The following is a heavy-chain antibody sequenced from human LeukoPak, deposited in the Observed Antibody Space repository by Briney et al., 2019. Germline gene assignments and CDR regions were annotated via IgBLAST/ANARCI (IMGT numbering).Heavy chain of an antibody. D-gene: IGHD2-2*01. CDR2: ISSSGYTI. CDR3: AREDCSSTSCYDPSVSDY. CDR1: GFTFSHYE. V-gene: IGHV3-48*03. J-gene: IGHJ4*02. Sequence: PGGSLRLSCEASGFTFSHYEMNWVRQAPGKGLEWVSYISSSGYTIYYADSVKGRFTISRDNAKNSLYLRMNSLRAEDTAVYYCAREDCSSTSCYDPSVSDYWGQGTLVTVSS.